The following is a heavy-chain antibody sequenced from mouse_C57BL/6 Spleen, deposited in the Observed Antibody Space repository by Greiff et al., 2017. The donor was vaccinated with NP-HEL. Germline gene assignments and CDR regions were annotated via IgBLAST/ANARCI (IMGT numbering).Heavy chain of an antibody. D-gene: IGHD2-1*01. J-gene: IGHJ4*01. CDR1: GFTFSSYA. CDR2: ISDGGSYT. V-gene: IGHV5-4*03. CDR3: ARVYGNYPLDY. Sequence: EVKLMESGGGLVKPGGSLKLSCAASGFTFSSYAMSWVRQTPEKRLEWVATISDGGSYTYYPDNVKGRFTISRDNAKNNLYLQMSHLKSEDTAMYYCARVYGNYPLDYWGQGTSVTVSS.